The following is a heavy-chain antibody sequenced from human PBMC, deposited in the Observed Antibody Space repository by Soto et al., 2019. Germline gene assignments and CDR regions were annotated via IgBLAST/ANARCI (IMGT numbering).Heavy chain of an antibody. Sequence: SSVKVSCKASGYTFSDYYMHWVRQAPGQGLEWMGWINPNSGGTNYAQKFQGCVTMTRDTSISTAYMELSRLRSEDTAVYYCARAVAVAADFDYWGQGTLVTSPQ. V-gene: IGHV1-2*04. J-gene: IGHJ4*02. D-gene: IGHD6-19*01. CDR1: GYTFSDYY. CDR2: INPNSGGT. CDR3: ARAVAVAADFDY.